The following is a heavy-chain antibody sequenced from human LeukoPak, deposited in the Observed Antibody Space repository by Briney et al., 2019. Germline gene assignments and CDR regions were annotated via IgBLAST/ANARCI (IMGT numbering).Heavy chain of an antibody. J-gene: IGHJ4*02. D-gene: IGHD6-19*01. CDR1: GGSISSSTYY. Sequence: KPSETLSLTCTVSGGSISSSTYYWGWIRQPPGKGLEWIGSIYYSGSTYYNPSLKSRVIISVDTSKNQFSLKESSVTAADTAVYYCARQSAVAGKMDYWGQGTLVTVSS. CDR3: ARQSAVAGKMDY. V-gene: IGHV4-39*01. CDR2: IYYSGST.